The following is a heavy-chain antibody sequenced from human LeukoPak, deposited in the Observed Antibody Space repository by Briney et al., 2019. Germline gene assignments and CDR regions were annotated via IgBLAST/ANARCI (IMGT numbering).Heavy chain of an antibody. V-gene: IGHV1-69*05. CDR2: IIPIFGTA. CDR3: ARHVRYSDSSGYYYGSYYFDY. Sequence: GSSVKVSCKASGGTFSSYAISWVRHAPGQGLEWMGGIIPIFGTANYAQKFQGRVTITTDESTSTAYMELSSLRSEDTAVYYCARHVRYSDSSGYYYGSYYFDYWGQGTLLTVSS. CDR1: GGTFSSYA. J-gene: IGHJ4*02. D-gene: IGHD3-22*01.